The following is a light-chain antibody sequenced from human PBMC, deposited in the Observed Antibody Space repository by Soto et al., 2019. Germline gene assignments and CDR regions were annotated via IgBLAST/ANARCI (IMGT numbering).Light chain of an antibody. CDR3: QQSYSTLPYT. V-gene: IGKV1-39*01. Sequence: DIQMTQSPSSLSASVGDTVTITCRASQYISNSLNWYQQKPGKAPKLLIYAASSLQSGVPSRFSGRGSGTDFTLTIRSLQSEDFATYYCQQSYSTLPYTFGQGTNLEIK. CDR2: AAS. CDR1: QYISNS. J-gene: IGKJ2*01.